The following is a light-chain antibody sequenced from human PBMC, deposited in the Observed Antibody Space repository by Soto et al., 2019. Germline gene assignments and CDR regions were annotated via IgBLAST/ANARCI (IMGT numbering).Light chain of an antibody. CDR3: SSYTGSSNIYGV. CDR2: DVS. Sequence: QSALTQPASVSGSPGQSITISCTGTSSDVGGCNYVSWYQQHPGKAPKLMIYDVSNRPSGVSNRLSGAKSGNTAALPTSGLQSEDEADYYCSSYTGSSNIYGVFGGGTQLTVL. J-gene: IGLJ2*01. V-gene: IGLV2-14*01. CDR1: SSDVGGCNY.